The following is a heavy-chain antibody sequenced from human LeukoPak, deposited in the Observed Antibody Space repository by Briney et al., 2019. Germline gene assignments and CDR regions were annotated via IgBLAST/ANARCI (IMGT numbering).Heavy chain of an antibody. D-gene: IGHD6-19*01. Sequence: GGSLRLSCAASGFTFSSYAMSWVRQAPGKGLEWVSAISGSGGSTYYADSVKGRFTISRDNSKNTRYLQMNSLRAEDTAVYYCAKDQGRYSSGWLFDYWGQGTLVTVSS. CDR3: AKDQGRYSSGWLFDY. J-gene: IGHJ4*02. CDR1: GFTFSSYA. CDR2: ISGSGGST. V-gene: IGHV3-23*01.